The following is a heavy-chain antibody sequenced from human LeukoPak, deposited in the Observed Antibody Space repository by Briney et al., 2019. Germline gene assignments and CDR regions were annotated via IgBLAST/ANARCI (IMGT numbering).Heavy chain of an antibody. J-gene: IGHJ4*02. V-gene: IGHV4-59*12. CDR2: IYYSGST. Sequence: PSETLSLTCTVSGGSISSYYWNWIRQPPGKGLEWIGYIYYSGSTNYNPSLKSRVTISVDTSKNQFSLKLSSVTAADTAVYYCARGVGSSPRGYWGQGSLVTVSS. CDR3: ARGVGSSPRGY. CDR1: GGSISSYY. D-gene: IGHD6-6*01.